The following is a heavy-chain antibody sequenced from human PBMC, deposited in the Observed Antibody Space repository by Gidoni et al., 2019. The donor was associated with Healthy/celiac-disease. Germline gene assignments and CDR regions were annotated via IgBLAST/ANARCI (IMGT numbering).Heavy chain of an antibody. CDR1: GFPFSSYA. CDR3: AKAHYYGSGSRPLDY. CDR2: ISGSGGST. J-gene: IGHJ4*02. Sequence: EVQLLESGGGLVQPGGSLRLSCAASGFPFSSYAMSWVRQAPGKGLEWVSAISGSGGSTYYADSVKGRFTISRDNSKNTLYLQMNSLRAEDTAVYYCAKAHYYGSGSRPLDYWGQGTLVTVSS. V-gene: IGHV3-23*01. D-gene: IGHD3-10*01.